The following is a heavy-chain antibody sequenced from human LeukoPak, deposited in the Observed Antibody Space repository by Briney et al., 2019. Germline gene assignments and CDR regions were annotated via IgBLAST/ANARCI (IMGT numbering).Heavy chain of an antibody. V-gene: IGHV3-23*01. CDR2: ISGSGGST. Sequence: GGSLRLSCAASGFTFSTYGVSWVRQAPGKGLERVSAISGSGGSTYYADSVKGRFTISRDNSKNTLYLQMNSLRAEDTAVYYCAKAGYCSSTSCYVDYWGQGTLVTVSS. D-gene: IGHD2-2*01. J-gene: IGHJ4*02. CDR3: AKAGYCSSTSCYVDY. CDR1: GFTFSTYG.